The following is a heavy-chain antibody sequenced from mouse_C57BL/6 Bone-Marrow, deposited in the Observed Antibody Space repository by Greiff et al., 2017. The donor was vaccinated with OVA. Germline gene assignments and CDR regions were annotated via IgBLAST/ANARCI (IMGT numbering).Heavy chain of an antibody. J-gene: IGHJ4*01. D-gene: IGHD2-1*01. CDR1: GYTFTSYW. Sequence: VQLVESGAELVKPGASVKLSCKASGYTFTSYWMHWVKQRPGQGLEWIGMIHPNSGSTNYNEKFKSKATLTVDKSSSTAYMQLSSLTSEDSAVYYCADGNYYAMDYWGQGTSVTVSS. CDR3: ADGNYYAMDY. CDR2: IHPNSGST. V-gene: IGHV1-64*01.